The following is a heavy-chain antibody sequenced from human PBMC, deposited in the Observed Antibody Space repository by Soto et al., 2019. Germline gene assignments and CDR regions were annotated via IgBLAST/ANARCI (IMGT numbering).Heavy chain of an antibody. Sequence: EVQLVESGGGLVKPGGSLRLSCAASGFTFSSYSMNWVRQAPGKGLEWVSSISSSSSYIFYADSVKGRFTISRDNAKNSLYLQMNGLRAEDTAVYYCARDRGGVAVAGTWFDPWGQGTLVIVSS. CDR3: ARDRGGVAVAGTWFDP. CDR2: ISSSSSYI. D-gene: IGHD6-19*01. CDR1: GFTFSSYS. V-gene: IGHV3-21*01. J-gene: IGHJ5*02.